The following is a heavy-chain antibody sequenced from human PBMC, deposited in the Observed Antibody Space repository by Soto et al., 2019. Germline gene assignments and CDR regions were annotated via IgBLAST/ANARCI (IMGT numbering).Heavy chain of an antibody. CDR1: GFTFSSYS. CDR2: ISSSSSYI. Sequence: GGSLRLSCAASGFTFSSYSMNWVRQAPGKGLEWVSSISSSSSYIYYADSVKGRFTISRDNAKNSLYLQMNSLRAEDTAVYYCARSYYDFWSGYQGIHFDYWGQGTLVTVSS. J-gene: IGHJ4*02. D-gene: IGHD3-3*01. V-gene: IGHV3-21*01. CDR3: ARSYYDFWSGYQGIHFDY.